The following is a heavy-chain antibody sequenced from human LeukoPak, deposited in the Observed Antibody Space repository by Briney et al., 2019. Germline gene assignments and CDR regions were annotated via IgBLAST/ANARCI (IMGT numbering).Heavy chain of an antibody. CDR3: AKVPGYCSSTSCLGFDY. Sequence: AGGSLRLSCAASGFTFSSYSINWVRQAPGQGLEWVSSISTSGSYKYYADSVKGRFTISRDNSKNTLYLQMNSLRAEDTAVYYCAKVPGYCSSTSCLGFDYWGQGTLVTVSS. V-gene: IGHV3-21*01. CDR1: GFTFSSYS. CDR2: ISTSGSYK. D-gene: IGHD2-2*01. J-gene: IGHJ4*02.